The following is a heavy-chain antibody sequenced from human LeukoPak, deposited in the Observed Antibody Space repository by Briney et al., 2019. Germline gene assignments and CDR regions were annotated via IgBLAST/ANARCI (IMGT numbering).Heavy chain of an antibody. V-gene: IGHV3-21*01. CDR3: ARGENNYGYYYFDY. D-gene: IGHD5-24*01. CDR2: NSRSSNYI. Sequence: GGSLRLSCAASGFTFSSYSMNWVRQAPGKGLEWVSSNSRSSNYIYYADSVKGRFTISRDNAKNSLYLQINSLRAEDTSVYYCARGENNYGYYYFDYWGQGTLVTVSS. J-gene: IGHJ4*02. CDR1: GFTFSSYS.